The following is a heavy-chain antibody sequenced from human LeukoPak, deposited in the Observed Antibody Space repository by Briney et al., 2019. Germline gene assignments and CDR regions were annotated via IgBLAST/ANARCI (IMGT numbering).Heavy chain of an antibody. CDR3: AELGITMIGGV. J-gene: IGHJ6*04. CDR1: GFTFSNSW. V-gene: IGHV3-7*01. Sequence: GGSLRLSCAASGFTFSNSWMSWVRQAPGKGLEWVANIKQDGSEKYYVDSVKGRFTISRDNAKNSPYLQMNSLRAEDTAVYYCAELGITMIGGVWGKGTTVTISS. CDR2: IKQDGSEK. D-gene: IGHD3-10*02.